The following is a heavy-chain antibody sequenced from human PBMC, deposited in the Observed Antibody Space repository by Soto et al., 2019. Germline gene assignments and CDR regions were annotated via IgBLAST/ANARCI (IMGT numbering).Heavy chain of an antibody. V-gene: IGHV1-2*02. CDR3: ARIPAADPIYYYGMDV. Sequence: ASVKVSCYASAYTFTGYYMHWVRQAPWQGLEWMGWIKPNSGGTNYAQKFHGRVTMTRDTSISTAYMELSRMRSDDTAVYYCARIPAADPIYYYGMDVWGQGTTVTVSS. J-gene: IGHJ6*02. CDR1: AYTFTGYY. CDR2: IKPNSGGT. D-gene: IGHD2-2*01.